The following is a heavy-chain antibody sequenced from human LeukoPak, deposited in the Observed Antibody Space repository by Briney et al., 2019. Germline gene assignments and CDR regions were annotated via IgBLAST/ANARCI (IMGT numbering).Heavy chain of an antibody. CDR3: TGGPPPPAKISYYYDRANWFDP. CDR1: GGSISSYY. V-gene: IGHV4-59*01. J-gene: IGHJ5*02. Sequence: SETPSLTCTVPGGSISSYYWSWIRQPPGKGLEWIGYIYYSGSTNYNPSLKSRVTISVDTSKNRFPLKLSFVTHADTAVYCCTGGPPPPAKISYYYDRANWFDPWGQGTLVTVSS. D-gene: IGHD3-22*01. CDR2: IYYSGST.